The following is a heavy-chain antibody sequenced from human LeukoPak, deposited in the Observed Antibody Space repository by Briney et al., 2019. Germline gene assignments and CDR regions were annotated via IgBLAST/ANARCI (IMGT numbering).Heavy chain of an antibody. J-gene: IGHJ6*02. CDR2: ISSSSSYI. Sequence: GGSLRLSCAASGFTFSSYSMNWVRQAPGKGLEWVSSISSSSSYIYYADSVKGRFTISRDNAKNSLYLQMNSLRAEDTAVYYCARDSGGYSYYYYYGMDVWGQGTTVTVPS. CDR3: ARDSGGYSYYYYYGMDV. D-gene: IGHD3-10*01. V-gene: IGHV3-21*01. CDR1: GFTFSSYS.